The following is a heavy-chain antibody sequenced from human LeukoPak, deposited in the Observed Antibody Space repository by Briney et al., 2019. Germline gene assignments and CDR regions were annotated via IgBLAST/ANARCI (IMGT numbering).Heavy chain of an antibody. CDR1: GYTFTSYY. D-gene: IGHD1-26*01. CDR3: ASSQEPHQVDY. CDR2: INPSGGRT. Sequence: ASVKVSFKASGYTFTSYYMHWVRQAPVQGLEWMGIINPSGGRTSYAQKFQGRVTMTRDTSTSTVYMELSSLRSEDTAVYYCASSQEPHQVDYWGQGTLVTVSS. V-gene: IGHV1-46*01. J-gene: IGHJ4*02.